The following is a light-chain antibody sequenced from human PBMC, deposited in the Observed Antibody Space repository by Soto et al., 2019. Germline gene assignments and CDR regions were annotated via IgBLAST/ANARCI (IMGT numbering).Light chain of an antibody. CDR1: QSVGSY. CDR3: QQRSNWTSLT. CDR2: DAS. Sequence: ELVLIQSPATMSLSPGERATLSCRASQSVGSYLAWYQHKPGQAPRLLISDASNRATGIPARFSGSGSETDFTLTISSLEPEDSAVYYCQQRSNWTSLTFGGGTKVDIK. J-gene: IGKJ4*01. V-gene: IGKV3-11*01.